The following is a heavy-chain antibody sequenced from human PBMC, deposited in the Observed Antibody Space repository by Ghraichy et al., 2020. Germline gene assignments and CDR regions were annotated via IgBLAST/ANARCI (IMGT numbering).Heavy chain of an antibody. D-gene: IGHD3-16*02. CDR1: GYSFTSYW. CDR2: IYPGDSDT. Sequence: GASLNISCKGSGYSFTSYWIGWVRQMPGKGLEWMGIIYPGDSDTRYSPSFQGQVTISADKSISTAYLQWSSLKASDTAMYYCARRPYYDYVWGSYRYNDAFDIWGQGTMVTVSS. V-gene: IGHV5-51*01. J-gene: IGHJ3*02. CDR3: ARRPYYDYVWGSYRYNDAFDI.